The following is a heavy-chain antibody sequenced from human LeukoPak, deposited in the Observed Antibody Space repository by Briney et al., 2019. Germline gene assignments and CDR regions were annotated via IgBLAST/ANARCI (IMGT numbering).Heavy chain of an antibody. D-gene: IGHD3-16*01. CDR1: GYKFTDDY. CDR2: INPDSGFT. V-gene: IGHV1-2*02. Sequence: ASVKVSCKASGYKFTDDYMHWVRQAPGQGLEFMGWINPDSGFTNYAQKFKGRVTMTRDTSISTAYLEVRSLTSDDTAVYYCAPTAEAYTSWWKAWGQGTLVTVSS. J-gene: IGHJ5*02. CDR3: APTAEAYTSWWKA.